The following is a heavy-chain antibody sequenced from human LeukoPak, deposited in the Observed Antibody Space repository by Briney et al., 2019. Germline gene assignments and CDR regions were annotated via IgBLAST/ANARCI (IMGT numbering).Heavy chain of an antibody. D-gene: IGHD5-24*01. CDR1: GGSISSGGYY. CDR2: IYHSGST. CDR3: ARAPQTTIWGYYSYFDY. J-gene: IGHJ4*02. V-gene: IGHV4-30-2*01. Sequence: PSETLSLTCTVSGGSISSGGYYWSWIRQPPGKGLEWTGYIYHSGSTYYNPSLKSRVTISVDTSKNQFSLKLSSVTAADTAVYYCARAPQTTIWGYYSYFDYWGQGTLVTVSS.